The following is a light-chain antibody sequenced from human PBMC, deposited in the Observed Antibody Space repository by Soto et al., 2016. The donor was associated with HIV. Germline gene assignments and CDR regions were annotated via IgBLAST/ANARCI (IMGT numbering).Light chain of an antibody. CDR2: GAS. CDR1: PSISSY. V-gene: IGKV1-39*01. CDR3: QQSYDTPYT. J-gene: IGKJ5*01. Sequence: DIQMTQSPSSLSASVGDRVTITCRASPSISSYLNWYQQKPGKAPKLLIYGASTLQSGVPSRFSGSGSGTDFTLTISSLQPEDFATYYCQQSYDTPYTFG.